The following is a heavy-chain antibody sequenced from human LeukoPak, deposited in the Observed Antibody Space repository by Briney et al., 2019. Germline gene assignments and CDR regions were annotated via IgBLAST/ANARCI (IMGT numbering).Heavy chain of an antibody. D-gene: IGHD2-21*01. J-gene: IGHJ4*02. CDR1: GFTFSSYA. Sequence: PGGSLRLSCAASGFTFSSYAMSWVRQAPGKGLECISGFSGSGGSTYYADSVKGRFTISRDNSKNTLYLQMNSLRAEDTAVHYCAKHLTRMSYFDYWGQGTLATVSS. CDR3: AKHLTRMSYFDY. CDR2: FSGSGGST. V-gene: IGHV3-23*01.